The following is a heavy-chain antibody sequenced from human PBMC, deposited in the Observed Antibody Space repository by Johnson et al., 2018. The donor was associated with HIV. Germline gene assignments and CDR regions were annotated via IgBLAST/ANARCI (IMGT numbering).Heavy chain of an antibody. D-gene: IGHD5-24*01. CDR3: AREMAWEDAFDF. V-gene: IGHV3-23*04. CDR1: GFTFNTYA. CDR2: ISASGSST. Sequence: VQLVESGGGLAQPWGSLRLSCAASGFTFNTYAMTWVRQAPGQGLEWVSGISASGSSTYYADSVKGRFTISRDNSKNTLYLQMNSLRAEDTAVFYCAREMAWEDAFDFWGQGTMVTVSS. J-gene: IGHJ3*01.